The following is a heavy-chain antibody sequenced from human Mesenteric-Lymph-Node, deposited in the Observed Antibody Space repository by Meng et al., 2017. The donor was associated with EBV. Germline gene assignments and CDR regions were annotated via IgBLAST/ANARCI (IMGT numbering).Heavy chain of an antibody. V-gene: IGHV4-34*01. CDR2: INRSGSS. CDR3: TRGNHYDSSGDYLTPAAFDI. J-gene: IGHJ3*02. CDR1: GGSFSGYY. D-gene: IGHD3-22*01. Sequence: QGELKQGGAGLLKPSETLSHTCAVYGGSFSGYYWTWIRQSPGEGLEWIGEINRSGSSSYNPSLKSRVTLSVGTSKNHFSLKLSSVTAADTAVYYCTRGNHYDSSGDYLTPAAFDIWGQGTMVTVSS.